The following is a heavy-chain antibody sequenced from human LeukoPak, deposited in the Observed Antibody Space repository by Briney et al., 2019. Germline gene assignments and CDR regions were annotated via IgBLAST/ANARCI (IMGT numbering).Heavy chain of an antibody. V-gene: IGHV1-24*01. CDR1: GYTLTELS. CDR3: ATDYHTVGDWTPVYY. CDR2: FDPEDGET. D-gene: IGHD2-21*02. Sequence: GASVKVSCKVSGYTLTELSMHWVRQAPGKGLEWMGGFDPEDGETIYAQKFQGRVTMTEDTSTDTAYMELSSLRSEDTAVYFCATDYHTVGDWTPVYYWGEGDLVSVSS. J-gene: IGHJ4*02.